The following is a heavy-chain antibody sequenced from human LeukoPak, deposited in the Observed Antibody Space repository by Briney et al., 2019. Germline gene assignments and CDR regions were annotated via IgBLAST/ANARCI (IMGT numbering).Heavy chain of an antibody. Sequence: GGSLRLSWAASGFTFSSYAMSWVRQAPGKGLEWVSSISGSGGSTYYADSMKGRFTISRHNSKNTLYLQMNSLRAEDTAVYYCAKDARIVMKAVVRGARPYYFDYWGQGTLVTVSS. CDR1: GFTFSSYA. CDR3: AKDARIVMKAVVRGARPYYFDY. V-gene: IGHV3-23*01. J-gene: IGHJ4*02. CDR2: ISGSGGST. D-gene: IGHD3-22*01.